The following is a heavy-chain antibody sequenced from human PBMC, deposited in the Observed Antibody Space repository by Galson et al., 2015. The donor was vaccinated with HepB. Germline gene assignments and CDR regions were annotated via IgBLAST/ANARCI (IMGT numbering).Heavy chain of an antibody. V-gene: IGHV1-69*13. CDR3: AREAGLPLPRIYYYYGMDV. CDR2: IIPIFGIA. Sequence: SVKVSCKASGGTFSSYAISWVRQAPGQGLEWMGGIIPIFGIANYAQKFQGRVTITADESTSTAYMELSSLGSEDTAVYYCAREAGLPLPRIYYYYGMDVWGQGTTVTVSS. D-gene: IGHD1-14*01. J-gene: IGHJ6*02. CDR1: GGTFSSYA.